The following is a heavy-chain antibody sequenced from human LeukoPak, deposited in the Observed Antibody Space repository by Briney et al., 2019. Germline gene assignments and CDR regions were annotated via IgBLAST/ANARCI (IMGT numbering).Heavy chain of an antibody. V-gene: IGHV3-23*01. Sequence: GGSLRLSCAASGFTFSSYAVSWVRQAPGKGLEWVSAISGSGGSTYYADSVKGRFTISRDNSKNTLYLQMNSLRAEDTAVYYCAKDPSVVPAANWFDPWGQGTLVTVSS. J-gene: IGHJ5*02. CDR1: GFTFSSYA. D-gene: IGHD2-2*01. CDR3: AKDPSVVPAANWFDP. CDR2: ISGSGGST.